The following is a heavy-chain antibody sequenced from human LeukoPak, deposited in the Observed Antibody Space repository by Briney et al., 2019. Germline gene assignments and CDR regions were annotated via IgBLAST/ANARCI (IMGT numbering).Heavy chain of an antibody. J-gene: IGHJ4*02. CDR1: GYTFTGYY. CDR2: INPNSGGS. V-gene: IGHV1-2*02. D-gene: IGHD7-27*01. CDR3: ARGSVAWGYDY. Sequence: GASVKVSCKASGYTFTGYYIHWVRQAPGQGLEWMGWINPNSGGSNYAQKFQGGVTMTRDTSISTAYMELSRLRSDDTAVYYCARGSVAWGYDYWGQGTLVTVSS.